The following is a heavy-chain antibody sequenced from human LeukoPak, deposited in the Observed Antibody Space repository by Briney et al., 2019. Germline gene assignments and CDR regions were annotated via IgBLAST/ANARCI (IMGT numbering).Heavy chain of an antibody. CDR1: GDSISSGDYY. CDR2: ISSSGST. Sequence: PSETLSLTCTVSGDSISSGDYYWGWIRQPAGKGLEWIGRISSSGSTNYNPSLKSRVTISVDTSKKQFSLKLSSVTAADTAVYFCERGPYSYDSSGAFDIWGQGTMVTVSS. D-gene: IGHD3-22*01. V-gene: IGHV4-61*02. CDR3: ERGPYSYDSSGAFDI. J-gene: IGHJ3*02.